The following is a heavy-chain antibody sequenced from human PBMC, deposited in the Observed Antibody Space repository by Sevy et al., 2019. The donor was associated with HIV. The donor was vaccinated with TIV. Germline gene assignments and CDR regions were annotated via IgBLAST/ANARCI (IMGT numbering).Heavy chain of an antibody. CDR1: GFTFSIYA. D-gene: IGHD3-16*02. Sequence: GFLRLSCAASGFTFSIYAMRWVRQASGKGLEWVSGLSGSGGSTYYADSVKGRFTISRDNSKKTLYLQMNSLRAEDTAVYYCAKDQGDYVWGTFRDYWGQGTLVTVSS. CDR2: LSGSGGST. J-gene: IGHJ4*02. V-gene: IGHV3-23*01. CDR3: AKDQGDYVWGTFRDY.